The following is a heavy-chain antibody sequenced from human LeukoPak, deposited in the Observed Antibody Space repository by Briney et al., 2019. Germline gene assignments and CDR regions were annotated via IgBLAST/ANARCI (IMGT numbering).Heavy chain of an antibody. CDR2: IYHSGST. Sequence: SQTLSLTCTVSGGSISSGGYYWSWIRQPPGKGLEWIGYIYHSGSTYYNPSLKSRVTISVDTSKNQFSLKLSSVTAADTAVYYCARFGAGYSGSYYFDYWGQGTLVTVSS. J-gene: IGHJ4*02. CDR1: GGSISSGGYY. V-gene: IGHV4-30-2*01. CDR3: ARFGAGYSGSYYFDY. D-gene: IGHD1-26*01.